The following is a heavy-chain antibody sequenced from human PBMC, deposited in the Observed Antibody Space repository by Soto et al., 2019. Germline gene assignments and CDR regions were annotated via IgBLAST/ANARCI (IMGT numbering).Heavy chain of an antibody. CDR1: GFTFRDYA. D-gene: IGHD6-19*01. Sequence: VQLLESGGGLVQPGGSLRLSCAASGFTFRDYAMNWVRQAPGKGPEWVSDISGSGDSARYADSVRGRFTISRDNSRNTLYLQMNSLRVDDKAVYYCGKERRGSGWSVCNYWGQGTLVTVSS. J-gene: IGHJ4*02. V-gene: IGHV3-23*01. CDR3: GKERRGSGWSVCNY. CDR2: ISGSGDSA.